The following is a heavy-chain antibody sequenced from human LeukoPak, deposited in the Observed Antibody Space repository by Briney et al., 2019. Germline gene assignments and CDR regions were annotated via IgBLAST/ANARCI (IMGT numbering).Heavy chain of an antibody. D-gene: IGHD3-16*01. J-gene: IGHJ6*02. CDR1: GGSISSYY. V-gene: IGHV4-59*08. CDR2: IYYSGST. Sequence: SETLSLTCTVSGGSISSYYWSWIRQPPGKGLEWTGYIYYSGSTNYNPSLKSRVTISVDTSKNQFSLKLSSVTAADTAVYYCARRGSYPYYYYGMDVWGQGTTVTVSS. CDR3: ARRGSYPYYYYGMDV.